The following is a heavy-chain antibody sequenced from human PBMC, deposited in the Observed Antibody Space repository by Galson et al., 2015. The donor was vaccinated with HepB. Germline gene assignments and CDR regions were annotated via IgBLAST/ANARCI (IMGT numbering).Heavy chain of an antibody. Sequence: SLRLSCAASGFTFSNTWMAWVRQAPGKGLEWVANMDQDGSEVFYVDSVKGRFTISRDNAKSSLYLQMDSLRVEDTAVYYCARGRGWLCDFWGQGTLVTVSS. CDR2: MDQDGSEV. V-gene: IGHV3-7*03. CDR1: GFTFSNTW. CDR3: ARGRGWLCDF. J-gene: IGHJ4*02. D-gene: IGHD6-19*01.